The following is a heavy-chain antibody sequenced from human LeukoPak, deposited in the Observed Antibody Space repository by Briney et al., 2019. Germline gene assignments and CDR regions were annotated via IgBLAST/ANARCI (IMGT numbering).Heavy chain of an antibody. Sequence: SETLSLTCTVSGYSISSGYYWGWIRQPPGKGLEWIGSIYHSGSTYYNPSLKSRVTISVDTSKNQFSLKLSSVTAADTAVHYCARDGLWIQNAFDIWGQGTMVTVSS. CDR3: ARDGLWIQNAFDI. J-gene: IGHJ3*02. V-gene: IGHV4-38-2*02. CDR1: GYSISSGYY. D-gene: IGHD5-18*01. CDR2: IYHSGST.